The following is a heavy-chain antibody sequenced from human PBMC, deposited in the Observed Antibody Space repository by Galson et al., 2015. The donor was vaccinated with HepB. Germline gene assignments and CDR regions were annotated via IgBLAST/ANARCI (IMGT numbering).Heavy chain of an antibody. CDR1: GYTFTSYG. V-gene: IGHV1-18*01. D-gene: IGHD3-9*01. CDR3: ARVQSGLRYFDWLPGDAFDI. J-gene: IGHJ3*02. Sequence: SVKVSCKASGYTFTSYGISWVRQAPGQGLEWMGWISAYNGNTNYAQKLQGRVTITRDTSASTAYMELSSLRSEDTAVYYCARVQSGLRYFDWLPGDAFDIWGQGTMVTVSS. CDR2: ISAYNGNT.